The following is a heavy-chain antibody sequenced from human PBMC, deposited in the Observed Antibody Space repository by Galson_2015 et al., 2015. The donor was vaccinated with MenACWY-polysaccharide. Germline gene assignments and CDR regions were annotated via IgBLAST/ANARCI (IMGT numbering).Heavy chain of an antibody. CDR2: IYYSGRT. CDR1: GGSISSGDSY. CDR3: ASLPLGNCGSVSCYGYFHH. D-gene: IGHD2-2*01. J-gene: IGHJ1*01. V-gene: IGHV4-30-4*01. Sequence: TLSLTCTVSGGSISSGDSYWSWIRQSPGKGLEWIGYIYYSGRTNYCPSLKSRATVSLDTSKNQFSLKLSFVTATDTAVYYCASLPLGNCGSVSCYGYFHHWGQGTLVTVSS.